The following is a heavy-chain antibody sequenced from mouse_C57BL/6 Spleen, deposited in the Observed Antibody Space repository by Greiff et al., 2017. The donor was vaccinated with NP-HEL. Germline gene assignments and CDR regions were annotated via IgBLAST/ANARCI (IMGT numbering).Heavy chain of an antibody. D-gene: IGHD2-5*01. CDR3: ARRDYSNYLYAMDY. CDR2: IYPGSGST. V-gene: IGHV1-55*01. J-gene: IGHJ4*01. CDR1: GYTFTSYW. Sequence: QVHVKQPGAELVKPGASVKMSCKASGYTFTSYWITWVKQRPGQGLEWIGDIYPGSGSTNYNEKFKSKATLTVDTSSSTAYMQLSSLTSEDSAVYYCARRDYSNYLYAMDYWGQGTSVTVSS.